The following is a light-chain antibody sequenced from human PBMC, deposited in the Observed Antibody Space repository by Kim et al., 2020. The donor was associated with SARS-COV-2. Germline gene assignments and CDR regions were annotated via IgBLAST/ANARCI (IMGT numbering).Light chain of an antibody. CDR2: DAA. CDR3: QQRGSWPPALT. CDR1: HSVGIN. Sequence: PGEGATPPCRASHSVGINLAWYQQTPGQAPRLLIYDAAIRATGIPDRFSGSGSGPDFTPPIGSLEPRDFAVYYCQQRGSWPPALTFGGGTKVDIK. J-gene: IGKJ4*01. V-gene: IGKV3-11*01.